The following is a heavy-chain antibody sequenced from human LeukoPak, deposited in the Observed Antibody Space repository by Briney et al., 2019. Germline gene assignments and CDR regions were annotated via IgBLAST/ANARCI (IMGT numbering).Heavy chain of an antibody. J-gene: IGHJ4*02. CDR3: AKASGGLPLYYFDY. CDR1: GFTVSSNY. CDR2: ISGSGGST. Sequence: PGGSLRLSCAASGFTVSSNYMSWVRQAPGKGLEWVSAISGSGGSTYYADSVKGRFTISRDNSKNTLYLQMNSLRAEDTAVYYCAKASGGLPLYYFDYWGQGTLVTVSS. V-gene: IGHV3-23*01. D-gene: IGHD4-23*01.